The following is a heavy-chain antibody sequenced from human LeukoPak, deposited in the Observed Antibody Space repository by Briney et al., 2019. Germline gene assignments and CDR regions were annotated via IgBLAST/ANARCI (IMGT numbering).Heavy chain of an antibody. CDR3: AKDRDRVYSGYDPSPFDY. CDR1: GFTFSSYA. Sequence: GGSLRLSCAASGFTFSSYAMSWVRQAPGKGLEWVSAISGSGGSTYYSDSVKGRFTISRDNSKNTLYLQINNLKAEDTAVYYCAKDRDRVYSGYDPSPFDYWGQGTLVTVSS. J-gene: IGHJ4*02. V-gene: IGHV3-23*01. D-gene: IGHD5-12*01. CDR2: ISGSGGST.